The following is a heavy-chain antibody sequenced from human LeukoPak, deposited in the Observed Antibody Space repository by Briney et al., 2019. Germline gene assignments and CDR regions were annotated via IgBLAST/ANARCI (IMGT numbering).Heavy chain of an antibody. V-gene: IGHV4-4*09. CDR3: ARQASLGGNWFDP. J-gene: IGHJ5*02. Sequence: SETLSLTCTVSGGSISSFYWSWIRQPPGKGLEWIGYIYTSGSTNYNPSHKSRVTISVDTSKNQFSLKLSSVTAADTAVYYCARQASLGGNWFDPWGQGTLVTVSS. CDR1: GGSISSFY. D-gene: IGHD3-16*01. CDR2: IYTSGST.